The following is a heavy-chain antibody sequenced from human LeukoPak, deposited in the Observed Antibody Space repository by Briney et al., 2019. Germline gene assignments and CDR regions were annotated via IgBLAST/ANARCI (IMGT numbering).Heavy chain of an antibody. Sequence: PSETLSLTCTVSGGSLIDYYWSWIRQPPGKGLEWIGYNYYSGSASYNPSLKSRVTISLDTSKNQFSLKLNSVTAADTAVYYCAREMGYSTSSLRMDVWGQGTTVTVSS. V-gene: IGHV4-59*13. CDR3: AREMGYSTSSLRMDV. CDR2: NYYSGSA. J-gene: IGHJ6*02. CDR1: GGSLIDYY. D-gene: IGHD6-13*01.